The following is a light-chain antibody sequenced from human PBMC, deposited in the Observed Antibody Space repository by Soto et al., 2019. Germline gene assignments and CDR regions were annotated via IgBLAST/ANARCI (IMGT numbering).Light chain of an antibody. CDR2: TNT. Sequence: QSVLTQPPSASGTPGQRVTISCSGSTSNIGTNTVNWYQQLPGTAPRLLIDTNTQRPSGVPDRFSGSKSGTSASLAISGLQSEDEADYYCAAWDDSLNGVVFGGGTKVTV. CDR1: TSNIGTNT. CDR3: AAWDDSLNGVV. J-gene: IGLJ2*01. V-gene: IGLV1-44*01.